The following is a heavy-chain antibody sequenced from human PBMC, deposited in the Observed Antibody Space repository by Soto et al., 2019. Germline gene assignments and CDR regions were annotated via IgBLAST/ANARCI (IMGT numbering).Heavy chain of an antibody. CDR1: GESSSGTIYY. Sequence: PSETLSLTCMVSGESSSGTIYYWGWIRQPPGKGLEWIGSIYYSGSTYYNPSLKSRVTISVDTSKNHFSLKLTSVTAADTAVYYCARPGGSGWFYFDSWGQGSQVTVS. J-gene: IGHJ4*02. CDR2: IYYSGST. D-gene: IGHD6-13*01. CDR3: ARPGGSGWFYFDS. V-gene: IGHV4-39*02.